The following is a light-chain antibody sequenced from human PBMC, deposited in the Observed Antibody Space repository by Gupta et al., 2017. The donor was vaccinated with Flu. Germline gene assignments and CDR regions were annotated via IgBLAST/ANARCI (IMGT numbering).Light chain of an antibody. CDR2: EDD. V-gene: IGLV3-10*01. J-gene: IGLJ3*02. Sequence: QTARITCSGDALAKSYVFWYQQKSGQAPLLLLYEDDKRPSGISPRFSGSKSGTMATLTILGAQGEEDGDYFCYSTDSTGYNFWVFGGGTKLTVL. CDR1: ALAKSY. CDR3: YSTDSTGYNFWV.